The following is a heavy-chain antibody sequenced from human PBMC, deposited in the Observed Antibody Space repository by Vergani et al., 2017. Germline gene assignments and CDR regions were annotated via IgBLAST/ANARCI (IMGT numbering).Heavy chain of an antibody. CDR1: GMSISNNNYY. D-gene: IGHD6-6*01. CDR3: ARHLRQLARNDVFDI. Sequence: QLQLQESGPRLVQPSETLSLTCSLSGMSISNNNYYWGWISQPPGKGLEWIGSIYDSRNNNYSPSLKSRVSISVDTSKNQFSLNLTSVTAADTAVYYCARHLRQLARNDVFDIWGHGTLVTVSS. V-gene: IGHV4-39*01. J-gene: IGHJ3*02. CDR2: IYDSRNN.